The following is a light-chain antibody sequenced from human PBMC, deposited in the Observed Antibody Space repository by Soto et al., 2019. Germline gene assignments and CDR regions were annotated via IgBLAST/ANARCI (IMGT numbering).Light chain of an antibody. Sequence: SALTQPASVSGSPGQSITISCTGTSSDVGGYNYVSWYQQHPGRAPKLMIFEVNNRPSGVSDRFSGSKSGNTASLTISGLQAEDEADYYCSSYTSSSTVVFGGGTQLTVL. V-gene: IGLV2-14*01. CDR3: SSYTSSSTVV. CDR2: EVN. CDR1: SSDVGGYNY. J-gene: IGLJ3*02.